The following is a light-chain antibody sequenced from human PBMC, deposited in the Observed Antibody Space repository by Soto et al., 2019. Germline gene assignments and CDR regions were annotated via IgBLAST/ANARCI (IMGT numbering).Light chain of an antibody. V-gene: IGKV1-5*01. CDR2: DAS. J-gene: IGKJ1*01. CDR1: QSIGSW. CDR3: QQYNSYSPGT. Sequence: DIQMTQFPSTLSASVGDRVTIACRASQSIGSWLAWYQHKPGKAPKVLIYDASTLESRVPSRFSGSGSGTEFTLTTSRLQPDDFASYYCQQYNSYSPGTFGQGTKVEIK.